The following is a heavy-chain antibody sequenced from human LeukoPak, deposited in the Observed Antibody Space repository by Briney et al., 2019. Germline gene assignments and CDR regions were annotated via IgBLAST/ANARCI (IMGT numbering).Heavy chain of an antibody. Sequence: WGSLKLPCSTPGFTFEEHVINWVRQAPGKGLEWVSGIILNGGGTGYADSVKSRFTISRDNAKNSLYLQMNSLRAEDTALYYCARRRGVIVVVGPFDLWGQGTLVSVSS. V-gene: IGHV3-20*04. CDR1: GFTFEEHV. J-gene: IGHJ4*02. D-gene: IGHD3-22*01. CDR3: ARRRGVIVVVGPFDL. CDR2: IILNGGGT.